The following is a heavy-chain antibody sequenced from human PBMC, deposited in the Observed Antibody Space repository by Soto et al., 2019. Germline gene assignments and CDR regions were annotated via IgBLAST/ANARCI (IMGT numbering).Heavy chain of an antibody. CDR2: IDPSDSYT. J-gene: IGHJ4*02. V-gene: IGHV5-10-1*01. CDR1: GYSFTSYL. CDR3: ARHLGHPMKGMATAQFDY. Sequence: PGESLKISCKGSGYSFTSYLISWVRQMPGKGLEWKGRIDPSDSYTNYSPSFQGHVTISADKSISTAYLQWSSLKASDTAMYYCARHLGHPMKGMATAQFDYWGQGTLVTVSS. D-gene: IGHD5-18*01.